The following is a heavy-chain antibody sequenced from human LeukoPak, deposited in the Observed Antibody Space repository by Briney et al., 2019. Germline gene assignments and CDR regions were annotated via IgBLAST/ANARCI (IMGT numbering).Heavy chain of an antibody. D-gene: IGHD6-6*01. Sequence: SVKVSCKASGGTFSSYAISWVRQAPGQGLEWMGGIIPIFGTANYAQKFQGRVTITADESTSTAYMELSSLRSEDTAVYDCAREWESSSYFDYWGQGTLVTVSS. CDR1: GGTFSSYA. CDR2: IIPIFGTA. CDR3: AREWESSSYFDY. V-gene: IGHV1-69*13. J-gene: IGHJ4*02.